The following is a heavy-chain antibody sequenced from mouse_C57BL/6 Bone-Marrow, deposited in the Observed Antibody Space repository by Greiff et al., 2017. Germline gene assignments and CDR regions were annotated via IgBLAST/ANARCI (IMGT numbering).Heavy chain of an antibody. CDR1: GYTFTDYY. CDR3: AIWYVDV. CDR2: IYPGSGNT. J-gene: IGHJ1*03. Sequence: VQVVESGAELVRPGASVKLSCKASGYTFTDYYINWVKQRPGQGLEWIARIYPGSGNTYYKEKFKGKATLTAEKSSSTAYMQLSSLTSEDSAVYFCAIWYVDVWGTGTTVTVSS. V-gene: IGHV1-76*01.